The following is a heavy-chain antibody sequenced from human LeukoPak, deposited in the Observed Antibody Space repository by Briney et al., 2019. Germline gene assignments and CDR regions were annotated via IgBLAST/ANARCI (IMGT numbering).Heavy chain of an antibody. Sequence: GGSLRLSCAASGFTFSGSALHWVRQAPGKGLEWVSFIYSGGNTHYSDSVKGRFTISRDNSKNTLYLQMNSLRAEDTAVYYCARRAGVYSHPYDYWGQGTLVTVSS. CDR2: IYSGGNT. D-gene: IGHD2-8*01. J-gene: IGHJ4*02. V-gene: IGHV3-53*01. CDR1: GFTFSGSA. CDR3: ARRAGVYSHPYDY.